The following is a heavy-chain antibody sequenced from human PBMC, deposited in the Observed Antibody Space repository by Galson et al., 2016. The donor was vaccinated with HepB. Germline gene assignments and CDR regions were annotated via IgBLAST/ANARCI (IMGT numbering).Heavy chain of an antibody. V-gene: IGHV4-59*11. Sequence: SETLSLTCSVSGGSISSHYWSWIRQPPGKGLEWIGYVDNSGTTNYNPSLRNRATISADTSNNQFSLKVNSVSAADTAVYYCARAVRGRYSGNWYPGVWVDYWGQGTLVTVSS. D-gene: IGHD6-13*01. J-gene: IGHJ4*02. CDR1: GGSISSHY. CDR3: ARAVRGRYSGNWYPGVWVDY. CDR2: VDNSGTT.